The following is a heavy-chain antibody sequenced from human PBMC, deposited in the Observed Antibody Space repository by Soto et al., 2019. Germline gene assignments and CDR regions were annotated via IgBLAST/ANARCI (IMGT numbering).Heavy chain of an antibody. Sequence: KTSETLSLTCAVYGGSFSGYYWSWIRQPPGKGLEWIGEINHSGSTNYNPSLKSRVTISVDTSKNQFSLKLSSVTAADTAVYYCVRAGIAAAGTRYWFDPWGQGTLVTVSS. CDR3: VRAGIAAAGTRYWFDP. J-gene: IGHJ5*02. D-gene: IGHD6-13*01. V-gene: IGHV4-34*01. CDR1: GGSFSGYY. CDR2: INHSGST.